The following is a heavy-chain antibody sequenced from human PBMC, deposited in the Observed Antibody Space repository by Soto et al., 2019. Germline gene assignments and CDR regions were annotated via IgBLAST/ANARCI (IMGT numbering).Heavy chain of an antibody. Sequence: EVQLVESGGGLVQPGGSLKLSCAASGFTFSGSAMHWVRQASGKGLEWVGRIRSKANSYATAYAASVKGRFTISRDDSKNTAYLQMISLKTEDTAVYYCTRLRITMVRGDITPAAANNYYYGMDVWGQGTTVTVSS. CDR3: TRLRITMVRGDITPAAANNYYYGMDV. CDR2: IRSKANSYAT. V-gene: IGHV3-73*02. J-gene: IGHJ6*02. CDR1: GFTFSGSA. D-gene: IGHD3-10*01.